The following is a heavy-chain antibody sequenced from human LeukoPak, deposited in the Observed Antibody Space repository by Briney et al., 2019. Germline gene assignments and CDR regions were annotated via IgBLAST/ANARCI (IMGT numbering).Heavy chain of an antibody. J-gene: IGHJ3*02. Sequence: GGSLRLSCAASGFTFSSYWMTWVRQAPGKGLEWVANIKQDGSEKYYVDSVKGRFTISRDNAMNSLYLQMNSLRAEDTAVFYCARHRKRAFDIWGQGTMVTVSS. CDR1: GFTFSSYW. CDR2: IKQDGSEK. V-gene: IGHV3-7*01. CDR3: ARHRKRAFDI.